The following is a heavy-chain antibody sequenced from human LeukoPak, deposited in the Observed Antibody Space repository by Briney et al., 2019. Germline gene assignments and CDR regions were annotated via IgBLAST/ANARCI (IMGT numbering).Heavy chain of an antibody. CDR2: IYSGGST. V-gene: IGHV3-66*01. CDR1: GFTVSSNY. J-gene: IGHJ4*02. CDR3: ARGGAARPDF. D-gene: IGHD6-6*01. Sequence: GGSLRLSCAASGFTVSSNYMSWVRQAPGKGLEWVSVIYSGGSTYYADSVKGRFTISRDNAKNSLYLQMNSLRVEDTAVYYCARGGAARPDFWGQGTLVTVSS.